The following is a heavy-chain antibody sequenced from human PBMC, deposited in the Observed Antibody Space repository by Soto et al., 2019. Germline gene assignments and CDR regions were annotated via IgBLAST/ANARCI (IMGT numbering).Heavy chain of an antibody. V-gene: IGHV4-59*01. Sequence: QVQLQESGPGLVKPSETLSLTCTVSGGSISSYYWSWIRQPPGKGLAWIGYIYYSGSTNYNPSLKSRVTISVDTSKNQFSLKLSSVTAADTAVYYCARWSSGWYYFDYWGQGTLVTVSS. D-gene: IGHD6-19*01. J-gene: IGHJ4*02. CDR3: ARWSSGWYYFDY. CDR1: GGSISSYY. CDR2: IYYSGST.